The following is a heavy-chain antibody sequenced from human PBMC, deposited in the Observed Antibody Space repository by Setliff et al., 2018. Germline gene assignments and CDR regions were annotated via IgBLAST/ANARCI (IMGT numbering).Heavy chain of an antibody. Sequence: GESLKISCKASEYTFSDYWIGWVRRMPGKGLEWMGVVYCGDSDTRYSPSFQGQVTMSADRSIRSAYLQWSSLKASDTAMYYCARPRYSSTWYEVGAFDIWGQGTMVTVSS. J-gene: IGHJ3*02. CDR1: EYTFSDYW. D-gene: IGHD6-13*01. CDR3: ARPRYSSTWYEVGAFDI. V-gene: IGHV5-51*01. CDR2: VYCGDSDT.